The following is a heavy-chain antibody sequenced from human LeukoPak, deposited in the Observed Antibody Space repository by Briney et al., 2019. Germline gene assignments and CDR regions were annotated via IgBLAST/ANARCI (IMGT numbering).Heavy chain of an antibody. V-gene: IGHV4-34*01. CDR2: INHSGST. J-gene: IGHJ4*02. CDR3: ARDGSNGWPTFDY. D-gene: IGHD6-19*01. Sequence: SETLSLTCAVYGGSFSGYYWSWIRQPPGKGLEWIGEINHSGSTNYNPSLKSRVTISVDTSKNQFSLKLTSVTAADTAVYYCARDGSNGWPTFDYWGQGTLVTVSS. CDR1: GGSFSGYY.